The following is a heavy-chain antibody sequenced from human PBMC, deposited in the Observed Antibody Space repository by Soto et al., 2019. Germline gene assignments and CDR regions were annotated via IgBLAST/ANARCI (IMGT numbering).Heavy chain of an antibody. Sequence: PSETLSLTCAVSGASISSTNWWSWVRQAPGEGPEWIGEIYHSGATNYNPSLKSRVIISMDTSKNQLSLRLDSVTAADTAVYFCARHIAVPTTRGFDYWGQGTLVTVSS. J-gene: IGHJ4*02. CDR1: GASISSTNW. D-gene: IGHD2-15*01. CDR2: IYHSGAT. CDR3: ARHIAVPTTRGFDY. V-gene: IGHV4-4*02.